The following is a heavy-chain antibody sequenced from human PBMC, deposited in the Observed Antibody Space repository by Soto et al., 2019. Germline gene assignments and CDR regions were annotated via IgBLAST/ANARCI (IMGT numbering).Heavy chain of an antibody. Sequence: SVKVSCKASGGTFSSYAISWVRQAPGQGLEWMGGIIPIFGTANYAQKFQGRVTITADESTSTAYMELSSLRSEDTAVYYCRFYGSASYYFDYWGQGTLVTVS. CDR2: IIPIFGTA. V-gene: IGHV1-69*13. J-gene: IGHJ4*02. CDR1: GGTFSSYA. D-gene: IGHD3-10*01. CDR3: RFYGSASYYFDY.